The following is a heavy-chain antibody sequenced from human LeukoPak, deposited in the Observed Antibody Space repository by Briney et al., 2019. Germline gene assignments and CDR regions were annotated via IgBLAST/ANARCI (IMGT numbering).Heavy chain of an antibody. Sequence: SGPALVKPTQTLTLTCTFSGFSLSTSGMCVSWIRQPPGKALEWLALIYWNDDKRYSPSLKSRLTITKDTSKNQVVLTMTNMDPVDTATYYCAHRGDIVATILDYFDYWGQGTLVTVSS. CDR2: IYWNDDK. D-gene: IGHD5-12*01. CDR1: GFSLSTSGMC. V-gene: IGHV2-5*08. J-gene: IGHJ4*02. CDR3: AHRGDIVATILDYFDY.